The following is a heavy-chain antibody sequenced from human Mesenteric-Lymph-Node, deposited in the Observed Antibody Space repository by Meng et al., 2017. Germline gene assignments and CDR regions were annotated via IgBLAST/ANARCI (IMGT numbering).Heavy chain of an antibody. CDR2: IHYSGST. Sequence: QVQGQESGPGPVQPSETLSLTCPVSGGSISGYYWSWIRQPPGKELEWIGYIHYSGSTNYKPSLKSRVTISVDTSKNQFSLKLSSVTAADTAVYYCARHPQFGTTMIEYWGQGTLVTVSS. CDR1: GGSISGYY. V-gene: IGHV4-59*08. J-gene: IGHJ4*02. D-gene: IGHD1-7*01. CDR3: ARHPQFGTTMIEY.